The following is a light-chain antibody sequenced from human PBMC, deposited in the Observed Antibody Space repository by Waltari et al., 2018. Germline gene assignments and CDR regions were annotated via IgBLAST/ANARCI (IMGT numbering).Light chain of an antibody. J-gene: IGKJ2*01. Sequence: EIVMTQSPATLSVSPGERATLPCRASQSVNNNFAWYQQKPGQAPRLLIYDASRRASGAPDRFSGSGSGTDFTLTISGLQSEDFAVYYCQQYNDWPFTFGRGTKLEIK. CDR1: QSVNNN. V-gene: IGKV3-15*01. CDR3: QQYNDWPFT. CDR2: DAS.